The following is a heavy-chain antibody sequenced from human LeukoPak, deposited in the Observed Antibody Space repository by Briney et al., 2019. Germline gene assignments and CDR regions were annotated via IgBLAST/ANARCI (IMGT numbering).Heavy chain of an antibody. CDR3: ARAYYYDSLDV. J-gene: IGHJ6*02. Sequence: PGGSLRLSCAASGFTFSSYEMNWVRQAPGKGLEWVSYISSSGSTIYYADSVKGRFTISRDNAKNSLYLQMNSLRAEDTAVYYCARAYYYDSLDVWGQGTTVTVSS. D-gene: IGHD3-22*01. V-gene: IGHV3-48*03. CDR2: ISSSGSTI. CDR1: GFTFSSYE.